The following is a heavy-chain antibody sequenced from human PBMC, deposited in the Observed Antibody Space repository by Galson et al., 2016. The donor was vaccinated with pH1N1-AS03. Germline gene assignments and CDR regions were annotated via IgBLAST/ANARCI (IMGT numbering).Heavy chain of an antibody. D-gene: IGHD3-16*01. CDR3: AKVGWAHY. CDR2: ITGSGGST. V-gene: IGHV3-23*01. J-gene: IGHJ4*02. Sequence: SAITGSGGSTNYADSDKGRFTISRDNSKNTLYLQLNSLRAEDTAVYYCAKVGWAHYWGQGTLVTVSS.